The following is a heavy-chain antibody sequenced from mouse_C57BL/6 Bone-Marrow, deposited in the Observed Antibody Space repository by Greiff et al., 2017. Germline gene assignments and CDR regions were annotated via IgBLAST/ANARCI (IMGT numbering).Heavy chain of an antibody. CDR3: ARKGGSYRWYFDV. V-gene: IGHV1-42*01. J-gene: IGHJ1*03. CDR1: GYSFTGYY. Sequence: EVHLVESGPELVKPGASVKISCKASGYSFTGYYMNWVKQSPEKSLEWIGEINPSTGGTTYNQKFKAKATLTVDKSSSTAYMQLKSLTSEDSAVYYCARKGGSYRWYFDVWGTGTTVTVSS. CDR2: INPSTGGT. D-gene: IGHD1-1*02.